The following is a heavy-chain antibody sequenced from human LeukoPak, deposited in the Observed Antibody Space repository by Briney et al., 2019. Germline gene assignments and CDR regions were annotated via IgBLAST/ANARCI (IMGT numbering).Heavy chain of an antibody. V-gene: IGHV3-48*01. CDR2: ISSSSTI. Sequence: GGSLRLSCAASGFTFSSYSMNWVRQAPGKGLEWVSYISSSSTIYYADSVKGRFTISRDNAKNSLYLQMNSLRAEDTAVYCCARDLGSSSSYFDYWGQGTLVTVSS. CDR1: GFTFSSYS. J-gene: IGHJ4*02. D-gene: IGHD6-13*01. CDR3: ARDLGSSSSYFDY.